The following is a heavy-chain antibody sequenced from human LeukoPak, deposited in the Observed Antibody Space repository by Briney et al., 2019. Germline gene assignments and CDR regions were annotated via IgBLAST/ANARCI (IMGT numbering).Heavy chain of an antibody. D-gene: IGHD4-17*01. CDR1: GYTFTNYY. CDR3: ARDTRTMTAVTRGQHYYYGLDV. J-gene: IGHJ6*02. Sequence: ASVKVSFKASGYTFTNYYLHWVRQAPGHGLEWMALINPSDGGTYYEQKLQGRVTVTRDTSTSTVFMELSSLRSEDTAVYYCARDTRTMTAVTRGQHYYYGLDVWGQGTTVTVSS. V-gene: IGHV1-46*01. CDR2: INPSDGGT.